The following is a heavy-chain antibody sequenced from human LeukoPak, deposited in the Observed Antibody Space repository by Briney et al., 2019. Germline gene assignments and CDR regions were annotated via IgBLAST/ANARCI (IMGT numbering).Heavy chain of an antibody. CDR3: ARDVTMVRGRSDF. Sequence: GGSLRLSCAASGFSFSSCAIHWVRQAPGKGLEWVAVISYDGDSKYFADSVKGRFTLSRDNSKNTLYLQMNSLRAEDTAVYYCARDVTMVRGRSDFWGQGTLVTVSS. V-gene: IGHV3-30-3*01. J-gene: IGHJ4*02. CDR2: ISYDGDSK. CDR1: GFSFSSCA. D-gene: IGHD3-10*01.